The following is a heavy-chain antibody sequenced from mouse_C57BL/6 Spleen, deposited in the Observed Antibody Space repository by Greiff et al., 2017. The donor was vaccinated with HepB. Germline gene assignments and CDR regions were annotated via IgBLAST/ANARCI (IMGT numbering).Heavy chain of an antibody. J-gene: IGHJ2*01. D-gene: IGHD2-12*01. Sequence: QVQLQQPGAELVRPGSSVKLSCKASGYTFTSYWMDWVKQRPGQGLEWIGNIYPSDSETHYNQKFKDKATLTVDKSSSTAYMQLSSLTSEDSAVYYCARADPGGGPYNYWGQGTTLTVSS. CDR1: GYTFTSYW. CDR3: ARADPGGGPYNY. V-gene: IGHV1-61*01. CDR2: IYPSDSET.